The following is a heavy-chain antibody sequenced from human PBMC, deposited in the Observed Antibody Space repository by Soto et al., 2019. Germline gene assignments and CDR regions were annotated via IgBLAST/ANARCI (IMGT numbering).Heavy chain of an antibody. D-gene: IGHD2-8*01. CDR2: ISAYNGNT. Sequence: ASVKVSCKASGYTFTSYGISWVRQAPGQGLEWMGWISAYNGNTNYAQKLQGRVTMTTDTSTSTAYMELRSLRSDDTAVYYCARGYCTNGVCLALPHDYYYYMDVWGKGTTVTSP. CDR1: GYTFTSYG. V-gene: IGHV1-18*01. CDR3: ARGYCTNGVCLALPHDYYYYMDV. J-gene: IGHJ6*03.